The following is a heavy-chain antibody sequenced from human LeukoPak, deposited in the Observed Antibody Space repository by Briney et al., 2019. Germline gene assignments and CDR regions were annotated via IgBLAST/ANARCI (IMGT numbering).Heavy chain of an antibody. D-gene: IGHD3-10*01. CDR1: GYTFTGYY. V-gene: IGHV1-2*02. Sequence: ASVKVSCKASGYTFTGYYMHWVRQAPGQGLEWMGWINPNSGGTNYAQKFQGRVTITRDTPISTAYMELSRLRSDDTAVYYCARIWGKRITMVRGAPIDYWGQGTLVTVSS. J-gene: IGHJ4*02. CDR3: ARIWGKRITMVRGAPIDY. CDR2: INPNSGGT.